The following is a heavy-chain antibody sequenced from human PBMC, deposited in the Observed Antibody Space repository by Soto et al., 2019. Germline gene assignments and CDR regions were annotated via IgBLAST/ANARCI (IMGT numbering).Heavy chain of an antibody. V-gene: IGHV4-34*01. CDR1: GGSFSGYF. CDR2: TNHRGTT. J-gene: IGHJ4*02. CDR3: ARRSPAFCSASTCYGHGEF. D-gene: IGHD2-2*01. Sequence: QVHLQQWGAGLLKPSETLSLTCAVSGGSFSGYFWSWIRQSPGKGLEWIGETNHRGTTNYNPSLESRVTISPETSKNQFSLKRRSVTAADTAVCYCARRSPAFCSASTCYGHGEFWGQGTLATVSS.